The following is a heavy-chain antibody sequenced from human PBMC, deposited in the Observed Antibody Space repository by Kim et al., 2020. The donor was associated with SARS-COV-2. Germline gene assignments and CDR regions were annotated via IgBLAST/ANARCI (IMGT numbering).Heavy chain of an antibody. CDR1: GGTFSSYA. D-gene: IGHD3-22*01. Sequence: SVKVSCKASGGTFSSYAISWVRQAPGQGLEWMGGIIPIFGTANYAQKFQGRVTITADESTSTAYMELSSLRSEDTAVYYCARDTYYYDSSGSTSFDYWGQGTLVTVSS. CDR3: ARDTYYYDSSGSTSFDY. V-gene: IGHV1-69*13. CDR2: IIPIFGTA. J-gene: IGHJ4*02.